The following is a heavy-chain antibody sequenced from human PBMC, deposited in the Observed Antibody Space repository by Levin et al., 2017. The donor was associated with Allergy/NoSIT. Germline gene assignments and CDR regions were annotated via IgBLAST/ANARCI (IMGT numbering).Heavy chain of an antibody. D-gene: IGHD2-8*01. CDR3: PKDRYCTTATCPVDY. V-gene: IGHV3-23*01. J-gene: IGHJ4*02. Sequence: GGSLRLSCAASGFTFDTYAMNWVRQAPGEGLEWFSGISDGGGNTYYADSVKGRFTISRDNSRHTVYLQMNNLRAEDTAIYYCPKDRYCTTATCPVDYWGQGVLVTVSS. CDR2: ISDGGGNT. CDR1: GFTFDTYA.